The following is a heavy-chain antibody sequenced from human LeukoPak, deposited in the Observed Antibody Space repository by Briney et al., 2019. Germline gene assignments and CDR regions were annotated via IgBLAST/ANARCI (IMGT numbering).Heavy chain of an antibody. CDR1: CGSISSFY. D-gene: IGHD1-26*01. Sequence: NPSETLSLTCTVSCGSISSFYWSWIRQPPGKGLEFIGHIYYSGSTNYNPSLKSRVTMSVDTSKNQFSLKLTSVTAADTAIYYCGRHQNGGTYPIDYWGQGTLVTVSS. J-gene: IGHJ4*02. V-gene: IGHV4-59*08. CDR2: IYYSGST. CDR3: GRHQNGGTYPIDY.